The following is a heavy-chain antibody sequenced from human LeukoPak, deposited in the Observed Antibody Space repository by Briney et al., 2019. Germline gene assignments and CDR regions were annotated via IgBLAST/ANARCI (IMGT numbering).Heavy chain of an antibody. J-gene: IGHJ3*02. D-gene: IGHD3-22*01. CDR2: IYPGDSET. V-gene: IGHV5-51*01. Sequence: GESLKISCKGSGYSFTSHWIGWVRQMRGKGLEWMGIIYPGDSETRYSPSFQGQVTISADKSISTAYLQWSSLKASDTAMYYCARRYYYDSSGYYLAHDAFDIWGQGTMVTVSS. CDR3: ARRYYYDSSGYYLAHDAFDI. CDR1: GYSFTSHW.